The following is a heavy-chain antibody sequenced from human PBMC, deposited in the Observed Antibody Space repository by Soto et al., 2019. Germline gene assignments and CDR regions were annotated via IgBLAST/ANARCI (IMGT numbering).Heavy chain of an antibody. J-gene: IGHJ4*02. CDR1: GFTFSSYA. Sequence: GGSLILSCAASGFTFSSYAMSWVRQAPGKGLEWVSAISGSGGSTYYADSVKGRFTISRDNSKNTLYLQMNSLRAEDTAVYYCATAAYYDFWSGYYSPYWGQGTLVTVSS. CDR3: ATAAYYDFWSGYYSPY. CDR2: ISGSGGST. D-gene: IGHD3-3*01. V-gene: IGHV3-23*01.